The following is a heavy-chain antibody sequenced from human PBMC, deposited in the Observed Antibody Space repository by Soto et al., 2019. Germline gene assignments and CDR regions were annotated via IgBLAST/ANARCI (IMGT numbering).Heavy chain of an antibody. D-gene: IGHD2-2*01. CDR2: INHSGST. CDR1: GGSFSGYY. CDR3: ARGRNYRGYCSSTSCYGWFDP. V-gene: IGHV4-34*01. Sequence: SETLSLTCAVYGGSFSGYYWSWIRQPPGKGLEWIGEINHSGSTNYNPSLKSRVTISVDTSKNQFSLKLNSVTAADTAVYYCARGRNYRGYCSSTSCYGWFDPWGQGTLVTVSS. J-gene: IGHJ5*02.